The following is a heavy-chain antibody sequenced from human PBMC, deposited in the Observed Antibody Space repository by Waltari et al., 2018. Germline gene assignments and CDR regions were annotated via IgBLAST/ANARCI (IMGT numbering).Heavy chain of an antibody. D-gene: IGHD1-7*01. CDR1: GGSISSYY. V-gene: IGHV4-59*01. CDR3: ARVYSWNYAFDAFDI. J-gene: IGHJ3*02. CDR2: IYYSGST. Sequence: QVQLQESGPGLVKPSETLSLTCPVSGGSISSYYWSWIRQPPGKGLEWIGYIYYSGSTNYNPSLKSRVTISVDTSKNQFSLKLSSVTAADTAVYYCARVYSWNYAFDAFDIWGQGTMVTVSS.